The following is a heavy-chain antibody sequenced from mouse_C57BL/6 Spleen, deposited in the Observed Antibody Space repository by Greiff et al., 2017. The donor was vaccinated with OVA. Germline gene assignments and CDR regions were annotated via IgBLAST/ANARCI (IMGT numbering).Heavy chain of an antibody. CDR1: GFSLTSYG. CDR2: IWSGGST. CDR3: ARRYYGSSCDYAMDY. D-gene: IGHD1-1*01. J-gene: IGHJ4*01. Sequence: QVQLQQSGPGLVQPSQSLSITCTVSGFSLTSYGVHWVRQSPGKGLEWLGVIWSGGSTDYNAAFISRLSISKDNSKCQVFFKMNSLQADDTAIYYCARRYYGSSCDYAMDYWGQGTSVTVSS. V-gene: IGHV2-2*01.